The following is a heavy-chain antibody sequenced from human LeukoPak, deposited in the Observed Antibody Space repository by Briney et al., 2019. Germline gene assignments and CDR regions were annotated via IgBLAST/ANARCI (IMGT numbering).Heavy chain of an antibody. CDR2: IYPGDSDT. Sequence: GESLKISCKGSGYSFTSYWIGWVHQMPGKGLEWMGIIYPGDSDTRYSPSFQGQVTISADKSISTAYLQWSSLKASDTAMYYCARVPYSSSWYNWIDPWGQGTLVTVSS. CDR3: ARVPYSSSWYNWIDP. D-gene: IGHD6-13*01. V-gene: IGHV5-51*07. CDR1: GYSFTSYW. J-gene: IGHJ5*02.